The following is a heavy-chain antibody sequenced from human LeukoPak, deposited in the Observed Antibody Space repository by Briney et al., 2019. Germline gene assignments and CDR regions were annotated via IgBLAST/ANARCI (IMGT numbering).Heavy chain of an antibody. D-gene: IGHD5-18*01. V-gene: IGHV3-23*01. CDR2: IGGTGSDT. CDR3: AKDLGYSYGWVDC. CDR1: GFTFNAYA. J-gene: IGHJ4*02. Sequence: PGGSLRLSCAASGFTFNAYAMSWVRQAPGKGLEWVSAIGGTGSDTSYADSLKGRFTISRDNSKNTLYLQINSLRAEDTAIYYCAKDLGYSYGWVDCWGQGTLVTVSS.